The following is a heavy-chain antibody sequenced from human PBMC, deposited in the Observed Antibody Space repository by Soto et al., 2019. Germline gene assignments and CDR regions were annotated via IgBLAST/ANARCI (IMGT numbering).Heavy chain of an antibody. Sequence: QVQLQESGPGLVKPSETLSLTCTVSGGSISSFYWSWIRQSPGKGLEWIGYIYYSGSTNYNPSLKSRVTITVDTSKTQLSLKRRSVTDSDTAMYYCARDLGFCSSTSCYPWFHPWGQGTLVTVSS. CDR1: GGSISSFY. CDR2: IYYSGST. V-gene: IGHV4-59*01. D-gene: IGHD2-2*01. J-gene: IGHJ5*02. CDR3: ARDLGFCSSTSCYPWFHP.